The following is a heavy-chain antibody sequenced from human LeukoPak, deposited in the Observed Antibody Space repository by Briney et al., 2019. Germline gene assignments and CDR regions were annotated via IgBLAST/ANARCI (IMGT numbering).Heavy chain of an antibody. J-gene: IGHJ4*02. D-gene: IGHD3-22*01. CDR2: ISYDGSNK. V-gene: IGHV3-30*14. CDR1: GFTFSSYA. Sequence: GGSLRLSCAASGFTFSSYAMHWVRQAPGKGLEWVAVISYDGSNKYYADSVKGRFTISRDFSKNTVFLHMNSLRAEDTAMYYCARGDDSGYYDYFDYWGQGALVTVSS. CDR3: ARGDDSGYYDYFDY.